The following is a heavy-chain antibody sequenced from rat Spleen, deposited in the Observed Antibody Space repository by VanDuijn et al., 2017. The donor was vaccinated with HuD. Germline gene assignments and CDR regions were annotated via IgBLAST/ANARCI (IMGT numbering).Heavy chain of an antibody. CDR2: ITSDGSST. Sequence: EVQLVESGGGLVQPGRSLKLSCAASGFTFSNSGMAWVCQAPTKGLEWVATITSDGSSTYYRDSVKGRFTISRDNAKSTLSLQMDSLRSEDTATYYCARRHYGYTDYFDYWGQGVMVTVSS. CDR1: GFTFSNSG. D-gene: IGHD1-9*01. J-gene: IGHJ2*01. V-gene: IGHV5-29*01. CDR3: ARRHYGYTDYFDY.